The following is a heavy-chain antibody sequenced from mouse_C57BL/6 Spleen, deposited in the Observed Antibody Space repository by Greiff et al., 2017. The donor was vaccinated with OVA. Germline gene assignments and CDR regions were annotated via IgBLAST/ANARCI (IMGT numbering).Heavy chain of an antibody. CDR3: ARDPRIDYDYDGDYFDY. CDR2: ISDGGSYT. Sequence: EVQGVESGGGLVKPGGSLKLSCAASGFTFSSYAMSWVRQTPEKRLEWVATISDGGSYTSYPANVNGRFTISRDNAKNNLYLQMSHLKYEDTAMYDCARDPRIDYDYDGDYFDYWGQGTTLTVSS. V-gene: IGHV5-4*01. J-gene: IGHJ2*01. D-gene: IGHD2-4*01. CDR1: GFTFSSYA.